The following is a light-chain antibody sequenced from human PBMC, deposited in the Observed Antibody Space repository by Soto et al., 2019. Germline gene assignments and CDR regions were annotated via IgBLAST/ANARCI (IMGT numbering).Light chain of an antibody. CDR1: QSVSTN. CDR3: QQYGSSPST. V-gene: IGKV3-20*01. J-gene: IGKJ5*01. Sequence: IAVTQSPATLSVYTGERATLACRASQSVSTNLAWYQKKPGQAPRLLIYGASTRATGIPARFSGSGSGTDFTLTISRLEPEDFAVYYCQQYGSSPSTFGQGRRLAIK. CDR2: GAS.